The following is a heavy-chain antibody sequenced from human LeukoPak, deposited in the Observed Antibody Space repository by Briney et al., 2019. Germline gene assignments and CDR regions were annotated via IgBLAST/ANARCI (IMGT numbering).Heavy chain of an antibody. J-gene: IGHJ4*02. V-gene: IGHV4-59*01. CDR3: ARSYYDFWSGYYNLFDY. D-gene: IGHD3-3*01. CDR2: IYYSGST. Sequence: SETLSFNCTGSGCSISSYYWRWIRQPPGKGLEWIGYIYYSGSTNYNPSLKSRVTISVDTSKNQFSLKLSSVTAADTAVYYCARSYYDFWSGYYNLFDYWGQGTLVTVSS. CDR1: GCSISSYY.